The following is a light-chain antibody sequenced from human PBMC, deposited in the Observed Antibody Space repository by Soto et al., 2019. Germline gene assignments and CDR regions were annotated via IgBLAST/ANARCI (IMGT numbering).Light chain of an antibody. CDR3: QQSHSAPLT. J-gene: IGKJ4*01. V-gene: IGKV1-39*01. CDR1: QNIATH. CDR2: AAS. Sequence: IQMTQFPSSLSASVGDRVTITCRTSQNIATHLNWYRQQPGKSPRLLIHAASNLESGVASRFSGSGSGTDFTLTIASLQPEDCATYFCQQSHSAPLTFGGRTKVEIK.